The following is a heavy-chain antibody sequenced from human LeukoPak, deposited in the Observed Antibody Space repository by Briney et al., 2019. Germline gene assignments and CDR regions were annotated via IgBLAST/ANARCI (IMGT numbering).Heavy chain of an antibody. CDR3: ARVRFSEWPAPMDV. D-gene: IGHD3-3*01. J-gene: IGHJ6*03. CDR1: GGSISSYY. V-gene: IGHV4-59*01. Sequence: PSETLSPTCTVSGGSISSYYWTWIRQPPGGGLEWIGYIYYSGSSTYYNPSLNSRVTISVDTSKNQISLRLSSVTAADTAVYYCARVRFSEWPAPMDVWGKGATVTVSS. CDR2: IYYSGSST.